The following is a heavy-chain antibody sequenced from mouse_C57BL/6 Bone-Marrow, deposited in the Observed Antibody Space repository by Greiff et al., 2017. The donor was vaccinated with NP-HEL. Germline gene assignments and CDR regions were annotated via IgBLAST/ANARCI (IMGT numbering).Heavy chain of an antibody. Sequence: EVQLQQSGTVLARPGASVKMSCKTSGYTFTSYWMHWVKQRPGQGLEWIGAIYPGTGDTSYNQKFKGKAKLTVDKSSSTAYMELRRLTNEDAAVYYCTTAEVWVLRREPFAYWGQGTPVTVSA. CDR3: TTAEVWVLRREPFAY. CDR1: GYTFTSYW. V-gene: IGHV1-5*01. D-gene: IGHD2-3*01. CDR2: IYPGTGDT. J-gene: IGHJ3*01.